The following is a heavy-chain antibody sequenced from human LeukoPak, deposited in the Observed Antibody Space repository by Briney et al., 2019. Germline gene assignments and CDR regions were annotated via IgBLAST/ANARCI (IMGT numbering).Heavy chain of an antibody. CDR1: GFTFSNAW. CDR3: AKHDYGDPDAFDI. CDR2: ISGSGGST. D-gene: IGHD4-17*01. Sequence: GGSLRLSCAASGFTFSNAWMSWVRQAPGKGLEWVSAISGSGGSTYYADSVKGRFTISRDNSKNTLYLQMNSLRAEDTAVYYCAKHDYGDPDAFDIWGQGTMVTVSS. V-gene: IGHV3-23*01. J-gene: IGHJ3*02.